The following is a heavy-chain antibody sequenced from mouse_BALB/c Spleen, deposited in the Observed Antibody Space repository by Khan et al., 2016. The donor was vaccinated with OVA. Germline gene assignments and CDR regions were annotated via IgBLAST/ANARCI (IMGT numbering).Heavy chain of an antibody. D-gene: IGHD2-3*01. Sequence: EVQLQESGGGLVQPGGSRKLSCAASGFTFSSFGVHWVRQAPEKGLEWVAYISSDSRIIYYADTVKGRFTISRDNPKNSLFLQMTSLRSEDTAMYYCAKDGRWLPFDYWGQGTTLTVSS. CDR2: ISSDSRII. CDR1: GFTFSSFG. V-gene: IGHV5-17*02. CDR3: AKDGRWLPFDY. J-gene: IGHJ2*01.